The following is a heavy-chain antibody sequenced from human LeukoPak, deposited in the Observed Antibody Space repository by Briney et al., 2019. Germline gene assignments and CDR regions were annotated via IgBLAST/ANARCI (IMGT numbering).Heavy chain of an antibody. V-gene: IGHV3-33*01. J-gene: IGHJ3*02. CDR2: IWYDGSNE. CDR1: GFTFCSYG. D-gene: IGHD2-2*02. Sequence: GGSLRLSCAASGFTFCSYGMHWVRQAPGKGLEWVAVIWYDGSNEYSADSVKGRFTISRDNSKNTLYLQMNSLRAEDTAVYYCARDRCGSSSCYTGDAFDIWGQGTMVTVSS. CDR3: ARDRCGSSSCYTGDAFDI.